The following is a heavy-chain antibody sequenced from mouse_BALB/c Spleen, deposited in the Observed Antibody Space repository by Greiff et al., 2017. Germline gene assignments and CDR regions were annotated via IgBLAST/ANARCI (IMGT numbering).Heavy chain of an antibody. Sequence: VQVVESGAELVRPGVSVKISCKGSGYTFTDYAMHWVKQSHAKSLEWIGVISTYYGDASYNQKFKGKATMTVDKSSSTAYMELARLTSEDSAIYYCARHYYGSSYAMDYWGQGTSVTVSS. V-gene: IGHV1S137*01. CDR1: GYTFTDYA. D-gene: IGHD1-1*01. CDR3: ARHYYGSSYAMDY. J-gene: IGHJ4*01. CDR2: ISTYYGDA.